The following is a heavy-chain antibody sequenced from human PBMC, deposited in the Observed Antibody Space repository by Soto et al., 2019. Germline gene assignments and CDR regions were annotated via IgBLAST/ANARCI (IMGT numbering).Heavy chain of an antibody. D-gene: IGHD1-1*01. Sequence: LSLTCTVSGASISGFYWSWIRKSAGKGLEWIGRIYATGTTDYNPSLKSRVMMSVDTSKKQFSLKLRSVTAADTAVYYCVRDGTKTLRDWFDPWGQGISVTVYS. CDR3: VRDGTKTLRDWFDP. V-gene: IGHV4-4*07. CDR1: GASISGFY. CDR2: IYATGTT. J-gene: IGHJ5*02.